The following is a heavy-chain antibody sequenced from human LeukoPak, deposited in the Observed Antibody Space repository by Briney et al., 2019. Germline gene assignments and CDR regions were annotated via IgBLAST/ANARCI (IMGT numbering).Heavy chain of an antibody. CDR1: GFTFSSYA. CDR3: ASGFGGSGSYR. J-gene: IGHJ4*02. V-gene: IGHV3-23*01. D-gene: IGHD3-10*01. Sequence: GGSLRLSCAASGFTFSSYAMSWVRQAPGKGLEWVSAISGSGGSTYYADSVKGRFTISRDNAKNSLYLQMNSLRAEDTAVYYCASGFGGSGSYRWGQGTLVTVSS. CDR2: ISGSGGST.